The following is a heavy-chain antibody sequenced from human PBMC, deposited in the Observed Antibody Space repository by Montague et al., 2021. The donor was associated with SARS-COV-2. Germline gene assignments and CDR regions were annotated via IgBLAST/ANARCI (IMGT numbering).Heavy chain of an antibody. V-gene: IGHV4-39*07. D-gene: IGHD3-10*01. CDR1: RDSTSSHNYF. Sequence: SETLSLTCTVSRDSTSSHNYFWAWIRQPPGKGLEWIGSVDYSGLTFYNPSLESRVTISVDTSKKQFSLKVNFVTAADTAVYYCAKDGEALAWGTFDIWGQGTMVTVSS. J-gene: IGHJ3*02. CDR2: VDYSGLT. CDR3: AKDGEALAWGTFDI.